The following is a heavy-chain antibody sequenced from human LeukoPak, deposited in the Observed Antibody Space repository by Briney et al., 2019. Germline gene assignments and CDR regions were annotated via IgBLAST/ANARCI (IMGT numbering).Heavy chain of an antibody. D-gene: IGHD1-1*01. V-gene: IGHV4-31*03. J-gene: IGHJ4*02. CDR1: GGSISSGGYY. Sequence: SQTLSLTCTVSGGSISSGGYYWSWIRQHPGKGLEWIGYIYYSGSTYYNPSLKSRVTISVDTSKNQFSLKLSSVTAADTAVYYCVRVIGLERRFDYWGQGTLVTVSS. CDR3: VRVIGLERRFDY. CDR2: IYYSGST.